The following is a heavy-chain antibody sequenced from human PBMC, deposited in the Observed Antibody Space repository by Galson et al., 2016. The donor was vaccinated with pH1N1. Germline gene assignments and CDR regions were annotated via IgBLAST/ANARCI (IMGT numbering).Heavy chain of an antibody. V-gene: IGHV3-30*18. Sequence: SLRLSCAASGFTFSRYGMHWVRQTPGKGLEWVAVISYDGRNEYYADPVKGRFTISRDNSRSTLYLQLNSLRGDDTAVYYCAKDRDSSGPQHHYYYGMDICGRGTTVTVSS. CDR3: AKDRDSSGPQHHYYYGMDI. CDR2: ISYDGRNE. CDR1: GFTFSRYG. J-gene: IGHJ6*02. D-gene: IGHD3-22*01.